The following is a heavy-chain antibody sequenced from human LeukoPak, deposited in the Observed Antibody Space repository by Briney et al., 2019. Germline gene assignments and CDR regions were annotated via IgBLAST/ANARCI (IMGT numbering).Heavy chain of an antibody. V-gene: IGHV3-23*01. CDR1: VFTLSIYA. CDR2: ISGTGGST. J-gene: IGHJ4*02. CDR3: VCLGLGGLSLD. D-gene: IGHD3-16*01. Sequence: PGGSLRLSCAASVFTLSIYAMSWVRQTPGKGLEWVSVISGTGGSTYYADSVKGRFTISRDNSKNTLYLQMNSLRVEDTAVYYCVCLGLGGLSLDWGQGTLVTVSS.